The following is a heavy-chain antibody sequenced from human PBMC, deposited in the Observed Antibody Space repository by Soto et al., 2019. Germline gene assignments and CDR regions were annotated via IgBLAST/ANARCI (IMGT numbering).Heavy chain of an antibody. J-gene: IGHJ5*02. CDR3: ARDIPKTAARLLGVFHP. Sequence: KLSSKASRGTIKCYSIRSMRHAHGQRLEWMGGIIPIFGTANYAQKFQGRVTITADESTSTAYMELSSLRSEDTAVYYCARDIPKTAARLLGVFHPCGHGTPVTVSS. V-gene: IGHV1-69*01. CDR2: IIPIFGTA. D-gene: IGHD6-6*01. CDR1: RGTIKCYS.